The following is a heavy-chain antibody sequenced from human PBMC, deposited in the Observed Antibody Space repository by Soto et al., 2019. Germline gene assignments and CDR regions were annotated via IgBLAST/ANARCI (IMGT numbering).Heavy chain of an antibody. Sequence: GGSLRLSCAASGFTFSIYAMSWVRHAPGKGLEWVSAISGSGGSTYYADSVKGRFTISRDNSKNTLYLQMNSLRAEDTAVYYCAKDPRYCTNGVCYTEGEGYYGMDVWGQGTTVTVSS. D-gene: IGHD2-8*01. V-gene: IGHV3-23*01. CDR2: ISGSGGST. CDR1: GFTFSIYA. J-gene: IGHJ6*02. CDR3: AKDPRYCTNGVCYTEGEGYYGMDV.